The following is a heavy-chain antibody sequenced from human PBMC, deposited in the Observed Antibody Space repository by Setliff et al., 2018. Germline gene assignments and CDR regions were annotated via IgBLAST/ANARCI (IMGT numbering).Heavy chain of an antibody. V-gene: IGHV4-61*02. J-gene: IGHJ4*02. D-gene: IGHD3-9*01. CDR2: IQGTGNT. CDR1: GSSFDSGTHY. CDR3: AGTPARGTTWLSPFAY. Sequence: SETLSLTCTVTGSSFDSGTHYWSWIRQPAGKVPEWIGLIQGTGNTNYNPSLQSRATISIDTSKNQISLKITSVTAADTALYSCAGTPARGTTWLSPFAYWGRGIQVTVSS.